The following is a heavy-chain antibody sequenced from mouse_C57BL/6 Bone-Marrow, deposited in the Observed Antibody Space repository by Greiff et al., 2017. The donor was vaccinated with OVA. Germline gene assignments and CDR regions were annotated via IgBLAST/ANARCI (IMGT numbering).Heavy chain of an antibody. Sequence: VQLQQPGAELVKPGASVKMSCKASGYTFTSYWITWVKQRPGQGLEWIGDIYPGSGSTNYNEKFKSKATLTVDTSSSTAYMQLSSLTSEDSAVYYWASTTGVAPRGLYYAMDYGGQGTSVTVSS. CDR3: ASTTGVAPRGLYYAMDY. J-gene: IGHJ4*01. V-gene: IGHV1-55*01. CDR2: IYPGSGST. D-gene: IGHD1-1*01. CDR1: GYTFTSYW.